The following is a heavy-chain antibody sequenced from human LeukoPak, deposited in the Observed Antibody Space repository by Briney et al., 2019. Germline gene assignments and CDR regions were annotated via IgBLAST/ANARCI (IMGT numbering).Heavy chain of an antibody. CDR2: IYQSGST. CDR1: GYSFSSGYY. V-gene: IGHV4-38-2*01. J-gene: IGHJ6*03. Sequence: AETLSLTCAVSGYSFSSGYYWGWIRQPPGKGLEGIGSIYQSGSTYYNTSIKSRVTISVDTSKNQFYLKLSSVTAADTAVYYCASLADCTNGVCSNGYYYMDVWGKGTTVTVSS. CDR3: ASLADCTNGVCSNGYYYMDV. D-gene: IGHD2-8*01.